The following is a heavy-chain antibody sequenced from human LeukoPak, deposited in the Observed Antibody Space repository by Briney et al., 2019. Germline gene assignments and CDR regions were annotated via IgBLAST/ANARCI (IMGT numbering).Heavy chain of an antibody. J-gene: IGHJ4*02. CDR3: ARRSGSWSFDY. CDR2: IYPSDSDT. Sequence: GESLKISCKGSGYSFTRYWIGWVRQMPGKGLEWMGIIYPSDSDTKYSPSFQGQVTISADKSISAAYLQWSSLKASDTAMYYCARRSGSWSFDYWGQGTLVTVSS. V-gene: IGHV5-51*01. CDR1: GYSFTRYW. D-gene: IGHD3-10*01.